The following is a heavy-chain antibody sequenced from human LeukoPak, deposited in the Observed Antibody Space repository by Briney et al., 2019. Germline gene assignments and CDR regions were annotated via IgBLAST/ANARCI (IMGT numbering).Heavy chain of an antibody. V-gene: IGHV4-34*01. J-gene: IGHJ4*02. CDR3: ARGLGGARTFDY. CDR2: INHSGST. D-gene: IGHD1-26*01. Sequence: SETLSLTCAVYGGSFSGYYWSWIRQPPGKGLEWIGEINHSGSTNYNPSLKSRVTISVDTSKNQFSLKLSSVTAADTAVYYCARGLGGARTFDYWGQGTLVTVSS. CDR1: GGSFSGYY.